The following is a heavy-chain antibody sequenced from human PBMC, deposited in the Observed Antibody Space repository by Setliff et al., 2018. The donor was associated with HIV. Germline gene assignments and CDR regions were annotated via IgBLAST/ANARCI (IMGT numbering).Heavy chain of an antibody. J-gene: IGHJ5*02. Sequence: PSETLSLTCTVSGGSASNSRYYWAWIRQPPGKGLEYIGSIHYNEKTHYNPSLKSRVTISIDTSKNQFSLNLTSVTAADTAVYYCASRVYYYDSNNFLREDGFDPWGQGTLVTVSS. CDR2: IHYNEKT. CDR3: ASRVYYYDSNNFLREDGFDP. CDR1: GGSASNSRYY. D-gene: IGHD3-22*01. V-gene: IGHV4-39*01.